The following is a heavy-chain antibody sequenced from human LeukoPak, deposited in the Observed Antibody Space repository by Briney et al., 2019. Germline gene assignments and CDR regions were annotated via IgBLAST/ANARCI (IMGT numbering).Heavy chain of an antibody. CDR3: ARSRWLQFWSDY. J-gene: IGHJ4*02. D-gene: IGHD5-24*01. V-gene: IGHV3-74*01. CDR2: INSDGSST. Sequence: GGSLRLSCAASGFTFSSYWMHWVRQAPGKWLVWVSRINSDGSSTSYADSVKGRFTISRDNAKNTLYLQMNSLRAEDTAVYYCARSRWLQFWSDYWGQGTLVTVSS. CDR1: GFTFSSYW.